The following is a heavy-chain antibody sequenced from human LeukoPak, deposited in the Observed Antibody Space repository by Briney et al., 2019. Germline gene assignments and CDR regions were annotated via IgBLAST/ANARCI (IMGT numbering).Heavy chain of an antibody. Sequence: PSETLSLTCTVSGGSITSDNWWSWFRQSPGKGREWVSSISSSSSYIYYADSVKGRFTISRDNAKNSLYLQMNSLRAEDTAVYYCARNILAVAGTPDYWGQGTLVTVSS. V-gene: IGHV3-21*01. J-gene: IGHJ4*02. CDR2: ISSSSSYI. CDR1: GGSITSDN. CDR3: ARNILAVAGTPDY. D-gene: IGHD6-19*01.